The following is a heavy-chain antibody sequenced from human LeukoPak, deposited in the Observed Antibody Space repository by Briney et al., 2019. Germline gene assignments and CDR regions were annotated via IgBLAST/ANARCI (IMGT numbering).Heavy chain of an antibody. J-gene: IGHJ4*02. Sequence: TGRSLRLSCAASGFTFSSYAMHWVRQAPGKGLEWVAVIPYDGSNKYYADSVKGRFTISRDNSKNTLYLQMNSLSAEDTAVYYCARVPTYTSYGPFDYWGQGTLVTVSS. CDR1: GFTFSSYA. CDR3: ARVPTYTSYGPFDY. CDR2: IPYDGSNK. V-gene: IGHV3-30*04. D-gene: IGHD5-18*01.